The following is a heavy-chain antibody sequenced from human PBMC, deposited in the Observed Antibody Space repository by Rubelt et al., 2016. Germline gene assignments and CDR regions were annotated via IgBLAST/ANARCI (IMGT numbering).Heavy chain of an antibody. J-gene: IGHJ3*02. CDR3: LRGPREDVFDI. V-gene: IGHV1-69*10. Sequence: VQLVQSGAEVKKPGASVKVSCKASGGTFNNYAFTWIRQAPGQGLEWMGQVIPILGIAKYAQRFQDRVTITADKSTKTSDMQVSSLRTEDTAVYYGLRGPREDVFDIWGQGTMVTVSS. CDR1: GGTFNNYA. CDR2: VIPILGIA.